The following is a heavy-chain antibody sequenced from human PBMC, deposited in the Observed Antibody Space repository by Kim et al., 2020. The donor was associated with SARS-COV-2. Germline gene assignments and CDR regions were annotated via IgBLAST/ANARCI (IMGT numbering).Heavy chain of an antibody. D-gene: IGHD6-13*01. V-gene: IGHV3-23*01. CDR3: ASTYSSSWSSGY. J-gene: IGHJ4*02. Sequence: GGSLRLSCAASGFTFSSYAMSWVRQAPGKGLEWVSAISGSGGSTYYADSVKGRFTISRDNSKNTLYLQMNSLRAEDTAVYYCASTYSSSWSSGYWGQGTLVTVSS. CDR2: ISGSGGST. CDR1: GFTFSSYA.